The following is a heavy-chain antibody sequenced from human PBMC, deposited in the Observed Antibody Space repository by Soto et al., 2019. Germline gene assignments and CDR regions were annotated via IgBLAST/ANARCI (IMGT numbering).Heavy chain of an antibody. Sequence: PSETLSLACTVSGDSMSSSNWWNWVRQPPGKGLEWIGEAHHSGRTNYNPSLKSRVTISVDRSQNHFSLQLTSVTAADTAVYYCARSEATALDYWGQGTLVTVSS. CDR3: ARSEATALDY. CDR2: AHHSGRT. J-gene: IGHJ4*02. CDR1: GDSMSSSNW. V-gene: IGHV4-4*02.